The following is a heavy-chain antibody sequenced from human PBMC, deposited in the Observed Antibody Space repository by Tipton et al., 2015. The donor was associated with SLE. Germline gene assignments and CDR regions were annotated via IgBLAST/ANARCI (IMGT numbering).Heavy chain of an antibody. CDR3: ARGFKKYYDFWSGYPVRYGMDV. CDR1: GGSISSSSYY. Sequence: TLSLTCTVSGGSISSSSYYWGWIRQPPGKGLEWIGSIYYSGSTYYNPSLKSRVTISVDTSKNQFSLKLSSVTAADTAVYYCARGFKKYYDFWSGYPVRYGMDVWGQGTTVTVSS. V-gene: IGHV4-39*01. D-gene: IGHD3-3*01. J-gene: IGHJ6*02. CDR2: IYYSGST.